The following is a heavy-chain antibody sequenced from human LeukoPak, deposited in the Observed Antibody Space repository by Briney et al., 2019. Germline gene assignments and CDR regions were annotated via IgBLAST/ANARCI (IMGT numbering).Heavy chain of an antibody. V-gene: IGHV4-38-2*02. D-gene: IGHD3-9*01. CDR2: IYHSGST. CDR1: GYSISSGYY. CDR3: AREPINWLSYQGRYYYMDV. J-gene: IGHJ6*03. Sequence: PSETLSLTCTVSGYSISSGYYWGWIRQPPGKGLEWIGSIYHSGSTYYNPSLKSRVTISVDTSKNQFSLKLSSVTAADTAVYYCAREPINWLSYQGRYYYMDVWGKGTTVTVSS.